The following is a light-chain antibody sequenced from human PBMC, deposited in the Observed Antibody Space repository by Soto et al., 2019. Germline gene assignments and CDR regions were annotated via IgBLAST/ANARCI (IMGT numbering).Light chain of an antibody. V-gene: IGKV3-20*01. J-gene: IGKJ2*01. Sequence: EIVLTQSPGTLSLSPGERATLSCRASQSANSNYLAWYQQKPGQAPRLLIYGASRRATGIPDRFTGSGSGTDFTLTISRLEPEDFAVYYCQQFGSSGYTFDQATKLAIK. CDR2: GAS. CDR3: QQFGSSGYT. CDR1: QSANSNY.